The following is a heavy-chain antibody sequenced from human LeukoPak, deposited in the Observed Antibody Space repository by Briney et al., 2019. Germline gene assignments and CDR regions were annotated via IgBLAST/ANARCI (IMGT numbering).Heavy chain of an antibody. Sequence: PGGSLRLSCAASGLSVSSNYMSWVRQAPGKGLEWVSLIYSGGSTYYVDSVKGRFTISRDNSKNTLYLQMNSLRGEDTAVYYCARDARYCSSTGCYSDYWGQGTLVTVSS. V-gene: IGHV3-66*02. CDR2: IYSGGST. CDR1: GLSVSSNY. D-gene: IGHD2-2*01. J-gene: IGHJ4*02. CDR3: ARDARYCSSTGCYSDY.